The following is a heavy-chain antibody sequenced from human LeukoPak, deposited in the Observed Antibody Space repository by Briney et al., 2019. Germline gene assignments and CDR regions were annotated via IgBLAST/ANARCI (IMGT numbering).Heavy chain of an antibody. Sequence: ASVKVSCKASGYTFTSCAVNWVRQAPGQGLEWMGWIDLSTGSPTYAQGFTGRFVFSLDTSVSTAYLQISSLKTDDTAIYYCARGVVIPTMFGWFDPWGQGTLVTVSS. V-gene: IGHV7-4-1*02. J-gene: IGHJ5*02. CDR3: ARGVVIPTMFGWFDP. CDR1: GYTFTSCA. CDR2: IDLSTGSP. D-gene: IGHD3-10*02.